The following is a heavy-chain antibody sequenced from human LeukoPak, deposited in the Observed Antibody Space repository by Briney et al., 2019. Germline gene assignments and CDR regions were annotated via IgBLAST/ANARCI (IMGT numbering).Heavy chain of an antibody. CDR3: ARSSLLMTTVTTGWVYNWFDP. V-gene: IGHV1-2*02. D-gene: IGHD4-17*01. Sequence: ASVKVSCKASGYTFTGYYMHWVRQAPGQGLEWMGWINPNSGGTNYAQKLQGRVTMTTDTSTTTAYIELRNLRSDDTAVYYCARSSLLMTTVTTGWVYNWFDPWGQGTLVTVSS. J-gene: IGHJ5*02. CDR2: INPNSGGT. CDR1: GYTFTGYY.